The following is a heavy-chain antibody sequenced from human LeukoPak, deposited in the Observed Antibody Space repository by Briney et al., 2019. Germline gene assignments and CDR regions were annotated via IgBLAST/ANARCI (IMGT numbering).Heavy chain of an antibody. D-gene: IGHD2-2*02. CDR1: GFTFSSYW. J-gene: IGHJ4*02. CDR2: ISYDGSNK. Sequence: PGGSLRLSCAASGFTFSSYWMSWVRQVPGKGLEWVAVISYDGSNKYYAHSVKGRFTISRDNSKNTLYLQMNSLRAEDTAVYYCARGYNYWGQGTLVTVSS. CDR3: ARGYNY. V-gene: IGHV3-30-3*01.